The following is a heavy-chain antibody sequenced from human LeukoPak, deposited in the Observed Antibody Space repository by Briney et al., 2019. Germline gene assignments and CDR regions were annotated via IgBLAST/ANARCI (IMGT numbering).Heavy chain of an antibody. D-gene: IGHD5-24*01. Sequence: SETLSLTCTVSGDSIKSYYWNWIRQPPGKGLEWIGYIYYSGRTDYNPSLKSRVTISVDTSKHQFSMKLKSVTAADTAVYFCARGRWLPNAFDIWGQGTMVTVFS. CDR2: IYYSGRT. J-gene: IGHJ3*02. CDR1: GDSIKSYY. CDR3: ARGRWLPNAFDI. V-gene: IGHV4-59*01.